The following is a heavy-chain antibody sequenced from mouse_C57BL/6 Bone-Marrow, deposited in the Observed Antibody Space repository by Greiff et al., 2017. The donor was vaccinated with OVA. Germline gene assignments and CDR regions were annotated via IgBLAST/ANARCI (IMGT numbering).Heavy chain of an antibody. CDR1: GYTFTSYW. CDR2: IDPSDSYT. J-gene: IGHJ4*01. Sequence: QVQLKQPGAELVMPGASVKLSCKASGYTFTSYWMHWVKQRPGQGLEWIGEIDPSDSYTNYNQKFKGKSTLTVDKSSSTADMQLSSRTSEDSAVYYCARGGDYWGQGTSVTVSS. CDR3: ARGGDY. V-gene: IGHV1-69*01.